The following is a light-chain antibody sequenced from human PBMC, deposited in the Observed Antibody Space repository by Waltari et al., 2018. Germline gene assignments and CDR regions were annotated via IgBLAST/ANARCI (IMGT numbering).Light chain of an antibody. CDR2: EVG. CDR3: TSFAGDNTLYV. J-gene: IGLJ1*01. CDR1: SSDVGGYNY. Sequence: QSALTQPPSASGSPGQSVTISCTGTSSDVGGYNYVSWYQQHPGKAPKLMIYEVGKLPSGVPDRFSGSKSGNTASLTVSGLQAEDEADYYCTSFAGDNTLYVFGSGTKVSVL. V-gene: IGLV2-8*01.